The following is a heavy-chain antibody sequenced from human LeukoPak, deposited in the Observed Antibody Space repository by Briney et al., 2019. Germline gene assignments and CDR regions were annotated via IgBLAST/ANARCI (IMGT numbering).Heavy chain of an antibody. CDR1: GFTFDDYG. D-gene: IGHD3-10*01. CDR3: AKDLRGIWFGELGY. Sequence: GGSLRLSCAASGFTFDDYGMSWVRQAPGKGLEWVSGINWNGGSTGYADSVKGRFTISRDNAKNSLYLQMNSLRAEDTAVYYCAKDLRGIWFGELGYWGQGTLVTVSS. V-gene: IGHV3-20*04. CDR2: INWNGGST. J-gene: IGHJ4*02.